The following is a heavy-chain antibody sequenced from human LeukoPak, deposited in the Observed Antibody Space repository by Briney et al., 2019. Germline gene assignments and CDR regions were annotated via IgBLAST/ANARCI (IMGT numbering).Heavy chain of an antibody. Sequence: GGSLRLSCAASGFTFSNAWMSWVRQAPGKGLEWVAVLYSGGSTSYADSVKGRFTISRDNSKNTLYLQMNSLRAEDTAVYYCARDRYSSGYYGYWGQGTLVTVSS. J-gene: IGHJ4*02. D-gene: IGHD3-22*01. V-gene: IGHV3-53*01. CDR3: ARDRYSSGYYGY. CDR1: GFTFSNAW. CDR2: LYSGGST.